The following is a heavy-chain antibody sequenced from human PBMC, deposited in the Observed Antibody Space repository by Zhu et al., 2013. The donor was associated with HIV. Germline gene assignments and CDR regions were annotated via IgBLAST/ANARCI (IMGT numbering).Heavy chain of an antibody. Sequence: QVQLVQSGAEVKKPGSSMKISCKTSGGTFSNYAISWVRQAPGQGLEWMGGFIPIFGTTNYAEKFQGRLTISADKSTSTAYMELSSLTSEDTGVYYCARGDYDSSGFDYWGQGTLVTVSS. CDR1: GGTFSNYA. V-gene: IGHV1-69*06. D-gene: IGHD3-22*01. J-gene: IGHJ4*02. CDR3: ARGDYDSSGFDY. CDR2: FIPIFGTT.